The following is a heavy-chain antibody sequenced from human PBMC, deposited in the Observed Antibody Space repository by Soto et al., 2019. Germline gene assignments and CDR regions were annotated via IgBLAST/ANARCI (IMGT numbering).Heavy chain of an antibody. CDR1: GGSISTYY. CDR3: ARRYGLSAFDI. D-gene: IGHD3-10*01. CDR2: IYYSGST. Sequence: SETLSLTCTVSGGSISTYYWSWIRQPPGKGLEWIGDIYYSGSTNYNPSLKSRVTISVDTSKNQFSLKLSSVTAADTAVYYCARRYGLSAFDIWGQGTMVTVS. V-gene: IGHV4-59*08. J-gene: IGHJ3*02.